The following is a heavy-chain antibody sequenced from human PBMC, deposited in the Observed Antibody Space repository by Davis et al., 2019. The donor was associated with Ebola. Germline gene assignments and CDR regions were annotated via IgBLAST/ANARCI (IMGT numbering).Heavy chain of an antibody. CDR3: AKDRAGEYGDYVYYYYYGMDV. CDR2: INSDGSST. V-gene: IGHV3-74*01. J-gene: IGHJ6*02. CDR1: GFTFSSYW. D-gene: IGHD4-17*01. Sequence: HTGGSLRLSCAASGFTFSSYWTHWVRQAPGKGLVWVSRINSDGSSTSYADSVKGRFTISRDNAKNTLYLQMNSLRAEDTAVYYCAKDRAGEYGDYVYYYYYGMDVWGQGTTVTVSS.